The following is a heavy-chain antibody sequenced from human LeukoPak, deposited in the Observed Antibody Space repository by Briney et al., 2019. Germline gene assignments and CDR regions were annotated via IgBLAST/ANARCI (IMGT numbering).Heavy chain of an antibody. V-gene: IGHV4-31*03. CDR1: GGSISSGGYY. D-gene: IGHD4-23*01. J-gene: IGHJ4*02. CDR2: IYYSGST. CDR3: ARDFSNGGVDY. Sequence: PSETLSLTCTVSGGSISSGGYYWSWIRQHPGKGLEWIGYIYYSGSTYYNLSLKSRVTISVDTSKNQFSLKLSSVTAADTAVYYCARDFSNGGVDYWGQGTLVTVSS.